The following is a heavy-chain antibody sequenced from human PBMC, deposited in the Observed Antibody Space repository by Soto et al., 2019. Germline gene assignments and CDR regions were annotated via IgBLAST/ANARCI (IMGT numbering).Heavy chain of an antibody. D-gene: IGHD2-2*01. CDR2: ISYDGDNE. V-gene: IGHV3-30*18. CDR1: GFTFSNYG. Sequence: QVQLVESGGGVVQPGRSLRLSCAASGFTFSNYGMHWVRQAPGKGLEWVAIISYDGDNEYYADSVRGRFTISRDNSKNTLYLQTSSLRHEDTAVYYCAKDRGPVYCHSPGCSAKHFDYWGQGTLVTVSS. J-gene: IGHJ4*02. CDR3: AKDRGPVYCHSPGCSAKHFDY.